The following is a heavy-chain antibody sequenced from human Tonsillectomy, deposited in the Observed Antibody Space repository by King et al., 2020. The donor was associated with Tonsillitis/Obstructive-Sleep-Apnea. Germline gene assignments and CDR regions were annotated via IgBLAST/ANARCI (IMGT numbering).Heavy chain of an antibody. J-gene: IGHJ4*02. CDR2: IDHSGGT. V-gene: IGHV4-34*01. CDR1: GGSFSGYF. D-gene: IGHD6-13*01. CDR3: AREHSSSLDY. Sequence: VQLQQWGAGLLKPSETLSLTCAVSGGSFSGYFWNWIRQPPGKGLGWIGEIDHSGGTNYNPSLKSRVTISVDTSKNQFSLKLSSVTAADTAVYFCAREHSSSLDYWGQGTLVTVSS.